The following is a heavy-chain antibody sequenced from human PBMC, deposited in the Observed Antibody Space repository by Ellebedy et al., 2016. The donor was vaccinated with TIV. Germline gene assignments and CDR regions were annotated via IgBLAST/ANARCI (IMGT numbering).Heavy chain of an antibody. Sequence: PGGSLRLSCAASGFTFGNYWLSWVRQAPGKGLEWVALISYDGSNKYFADSVQGRFTISRDNSQNTLYLLMNSLRGDDTAIYYCAIALNHVDTVSTAPLDCWGQGTLVTVSS. V-gene: IGHV3-30*03. D-gene: IGHD5/OR15-5a*01. CDR2: ISYDGSNK. CDR3: AIALNHVDTVSTAPLDC. J-gene: IGHJ4*02. CDR1: GFTFGNYW.